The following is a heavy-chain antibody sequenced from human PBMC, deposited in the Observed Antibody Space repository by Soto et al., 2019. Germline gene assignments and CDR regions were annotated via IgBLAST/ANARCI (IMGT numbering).Heavy chain of an antibody. V-gene: IGHV3-21*01. Sequence: GESLKISCAASGFTFSSYSMNWVRQAPGKGLEWVSSISSSSSYIYYADSVKGRFTISRDNAKNSLYLQMNSLRAEDTAVYYCARERGIAAAGTLDAFDIWGQGTMVTVSS. CDR3: ARERGIAAAGTLDAFDI. CDR1: GFTFSSYS. CDR2: ISSSSSYI. D-gene: IGHD6-13*01. J-gene: IGHJ3*02.